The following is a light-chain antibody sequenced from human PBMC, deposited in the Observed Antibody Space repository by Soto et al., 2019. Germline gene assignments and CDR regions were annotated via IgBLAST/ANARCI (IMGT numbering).Light chain of an antibody. Sequence: DIQMTQSPSSLSASVGDTVTITCRASQGISNYLAWYQQKPGKVPKLLIYAASTLQSGVPSRFSGSGSGTDFTLTISSLQPEDVATYYCQRYKSAPTFGPGTKVDIK. CDR2: AAS. CDR1: QGISNY. V-gene: IGKV1-27*01. CDR3: QRYKSAPT. J-gene: IGKJ3*01.